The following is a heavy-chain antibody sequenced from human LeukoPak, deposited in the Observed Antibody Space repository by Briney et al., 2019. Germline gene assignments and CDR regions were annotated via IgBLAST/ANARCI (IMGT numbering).Heavy chain of an antibody. J-gene: IGHJ4*02. D-gene: IGHD3-16*01. CDR2: IKQDGSEK. Sequence: LEWVANIKQDGSEKYYVDSVKGRFTISRDNSKNTLYLQMNSLRAEDTAVYYCAKDGMGGWADYWGQGTLVTVSS. CDR3: AKDGMGGWADY. V-gene: IGHV3-7*01.